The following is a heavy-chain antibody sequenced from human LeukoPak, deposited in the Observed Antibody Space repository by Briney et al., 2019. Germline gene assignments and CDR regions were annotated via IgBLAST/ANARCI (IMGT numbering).Heavy chain of an antibody. D-gene: IGHD3-10*01. CDR2: MNPNSGNT. V-gene: IGHV1-8*01. CDR3: ARVPRRGDRFDP. Sequence: ASVKVSCKASGFTFTSYDINWVRQATGQGLEWMGWMNPNSGNTGYAQKFQGRVTMTRNTSISTAYMELSSLRSEDTAVYYCARVPRRGDRFDPWGQGTLVTVSS. J-gene: IGHJ5*02. CDR1: GFTFTSYD.